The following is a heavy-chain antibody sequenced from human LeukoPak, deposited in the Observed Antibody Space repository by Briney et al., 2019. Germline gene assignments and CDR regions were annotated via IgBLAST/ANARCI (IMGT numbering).Heavy chain of an antibody. CDR1: GYSFTSYW. Sequence: GESLKISCKGSGYSFTSYWIGWVRQMPGKGLEWMGTIYPGDSDTRYSPSFQGQVTISADKSISTAYLQWSSLKASDTAMYYCARTIAVAGGYVDYWGQGTLVTVSS. V-gene: IGHV5-51*01. D-gene: IGHD6-19*01. J-gene: IGHJ4*02. CDR3: ARTIAVAGGYVDY. CDR2: IYPGDSDT.